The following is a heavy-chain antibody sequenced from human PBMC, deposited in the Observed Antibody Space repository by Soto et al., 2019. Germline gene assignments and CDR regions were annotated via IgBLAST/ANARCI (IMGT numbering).Heavy chain of an antibody. CDR2: ISAYNGNT. CDR3: ARDHYDVLTGQIDY. D-gene: IGHD3-9*01. J-gene: IGHJ4*02. Sequence: GASVKVSCKASGYTFTSYGISWVRQAPGQGLEWMGWISAYNGNTNYAQKLQGRVTMTTDTSTSTAYMELRSLRSDDTAVYYCARDHYDVLTGQIDYWGQGTLVTVSS. V-gene: IGHV1-18*01. CDR1: GYTFTSYG.